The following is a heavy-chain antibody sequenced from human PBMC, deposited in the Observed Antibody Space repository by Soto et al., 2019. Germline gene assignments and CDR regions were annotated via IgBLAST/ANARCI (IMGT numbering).Heavy chain of an antibody. V-gene: IGHV1-46*01. J-gene: IGHJ4*02. CDR1: GYTFTTYY. Sequence: GASVKVSCKTAGYTFTTYYMHWVRQAPGQGLEWMGIINPSGGYTSYARKFQGRVTMTRDTSTSTVYMELSSLRSEDTAVYYCARARNYFDYWGQGTLVTVSS. CDR3: ARARNYFDY. CDR2: INPSGGYT.